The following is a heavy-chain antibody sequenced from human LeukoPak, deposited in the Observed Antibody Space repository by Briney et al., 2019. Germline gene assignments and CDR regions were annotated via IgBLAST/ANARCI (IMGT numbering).Heavy chain of an antibody. CDR1: GFIFSNYG. V-gene: IGHV3-30*18. CDR2: TSYDGSKK. CDR3: AKDSKYYYDSRGYSYFDY. J-gene: IGHJ4*02. D-gene: IGHD3-22*01. Sequence: GGSLRLSCAASGFIFSNYGMHWVRQAPGKRLEWVAVTSYDGSKKYHADSVKGRFTISRDNSKNTLYLQMNSLRAEDTAVYYCAKDSKYYYDSRGYSYFDYWGQGTLVTVSS.